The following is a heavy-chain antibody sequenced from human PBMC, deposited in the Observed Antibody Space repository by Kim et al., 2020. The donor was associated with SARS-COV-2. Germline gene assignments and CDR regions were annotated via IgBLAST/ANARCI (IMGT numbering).Heavy chain of an antibody. CDR3: AKDQSAMGDYYYYGMDV. J-gene: IGHJ6*02. D-gene: IGHD2-2*01. V-gene: IGHV3-30*02. Sequence: VRGRFTITRDNYKNTLYLQMNSLGAEDTAVYYCAKDQSAMGDYYYYGMDVWGQGTTVTVSS.